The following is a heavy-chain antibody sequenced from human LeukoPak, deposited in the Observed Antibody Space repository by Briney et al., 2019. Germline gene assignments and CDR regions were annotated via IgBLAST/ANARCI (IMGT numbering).Heavy chain of an antibody. V-gene: IGHV3-23*01. CDR2: ISGSGGST. CDR1: GFTFSSYA. Sequence: PGGSLRLSCAASGFTFSSYALSWVRQAPGKGLEGVSAISGSGGSTYYADSVKGRFTISRDNSKNTLYLQMNSLRAEDTAVYYCAKTGSLVVDAFDIWGQGTMVTVSS. D-gene: IGHD2-15*01. J-gene: IGHJ3*02. CDR3: AKTGSLVVDAFDI.